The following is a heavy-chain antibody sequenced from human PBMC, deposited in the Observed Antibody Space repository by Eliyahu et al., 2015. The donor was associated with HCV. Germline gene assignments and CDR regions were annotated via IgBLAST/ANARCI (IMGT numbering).Heavy chain of an antibody. CDR2: INPNSGDT. V-gene: IGHV1-2*06. CDR3: ERRENDH. J-gene: IGHJ4*02. Sequence: QVQLMQXGAEVKXXGASVXXSCXXSGYTFTDYSLYWERQVPGRGLEWMGRINPNSGDTDYSPRFQGRITMTRDTAISTAYMELSSLRFDDTAVYYCERRENDHWGQGTLVTVSS. CDR1: GYTFTDYS.